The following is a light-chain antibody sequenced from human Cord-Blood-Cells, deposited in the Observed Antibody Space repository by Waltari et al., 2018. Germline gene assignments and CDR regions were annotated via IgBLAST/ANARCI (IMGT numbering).Light chain of an antibody. CDR2: AAS. Sequence: DIQMTQSQSSLSPSVGDRVTIPCRASQSISSSLNSYQQKPGKDPKLLIYAASSLQSGVPSSFSGSGSGTDFTLTISSLQPEDFATYYCQQSYSTPYTFGQGTKLEIK. V-gene: IGKV1-39*01. CDR1: QSISSS. J-gene: IGKJ2*01. CDR3: QQSYSTPYT.